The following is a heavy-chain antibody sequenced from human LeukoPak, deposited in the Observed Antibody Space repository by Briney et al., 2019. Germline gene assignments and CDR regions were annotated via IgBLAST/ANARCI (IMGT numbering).Heavy chain of an antibody. V-gene: IGHV5-51*01. CDR3: ARAGYSGYTFDY. D-gene: IGHD5-12*01. J-gene: IGHJ4*02. CDR2: IYPGDSDT. Sequence: GESLKISCRRSGYSFTTYWIGWVRQMPGKGLEWVGIIYPGDSDTRYRPSFQGQVTISADKSISAAYLQWNSLKASDTAMYYCARAGYSGYTFDYWGQGTLVTVSS. CDR1: GYSFTTYW.